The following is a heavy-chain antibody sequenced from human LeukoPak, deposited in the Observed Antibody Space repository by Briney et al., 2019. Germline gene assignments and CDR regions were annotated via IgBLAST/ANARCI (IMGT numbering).Heavy chain of an antibody. CDR2: IYTRGST. CDR3: ARGRYCSADICSGGDAFDI. D-gene: IGHD2-15*01. V-gene: IGHV4-4*07. Sequence: SETMSLTCTVSGGSINNYYWSWIRQPAGKGLEWIGRIYTRGSTNYNPSLKSRVTMSVDTSKNQFSLKLSSVTAADTAVYYCARGRYCSADICSGGDAFDIWGQGTMVSVSS. J-gene: IGHJ3*02. CDR1: GGSINNYY.